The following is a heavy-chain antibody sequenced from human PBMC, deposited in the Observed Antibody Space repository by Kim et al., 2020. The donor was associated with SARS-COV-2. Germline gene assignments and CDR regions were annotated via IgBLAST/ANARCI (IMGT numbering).Heavy chain of an antibody. CDR2: INHSGST. D-gene: IGHD3-16*01. J-gene: IGHJ4*02. V-gene: IGHV4-34*01. CDR3: ARGLIWANSGHDY. CDR1: GGSFSGYY. Sequence: SETLSLTCAVYGGSFSGYYWSWIRQPPGKGLEWIGEINHSGSTNYNPSLKSRVTISVDTSKNQFSLKLSSVTAADTAVYYCARGLIWANSGHDYWGQGTLVTVSS.